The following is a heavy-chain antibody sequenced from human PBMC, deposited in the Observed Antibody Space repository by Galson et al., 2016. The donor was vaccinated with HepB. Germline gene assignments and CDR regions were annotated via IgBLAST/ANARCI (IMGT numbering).Heavy chain of an antibody. J-gene: IGHJ4*02. V-gene: IGHV4-61*01. Sequence: ETLSLTCTVSGGSVSSGSYYWSWIRQPPGKGLEWIGYIYYSGRINYNPSLKSRVTISVDTSKNQLSLKLSSVTAADTAVYYCAAGWFEYSDYWGQGTLVMVSS. D-gene: IGHD3-10*01. CDR3: AAGWFEYSDY. CDR2: IYYSGRI. CDR1: GGSVSSGSYY.